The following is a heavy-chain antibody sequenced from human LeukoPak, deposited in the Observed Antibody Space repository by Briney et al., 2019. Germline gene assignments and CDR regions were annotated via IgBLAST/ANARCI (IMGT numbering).Heavy chain of an antibody. CDR3: AREPPYYYGSGSYTRDAFDI. Sequence: SVKVSCKASGGTFSSYAISWVRQAPGQGLEWMGGIIPIFGTANYAQKFQGRVTITADESTSTAYMELSSLRSEDTAVYYCAREPPYYYGSGSYTRDAFDIWGQGTMVTVSS. V-gene: IGHV1-69*13. J-gene: IGHJ3*02. CDR1: GGTFSSYA. D-gene: IGHD3-10*01. CDR2: IIPIFGTA.